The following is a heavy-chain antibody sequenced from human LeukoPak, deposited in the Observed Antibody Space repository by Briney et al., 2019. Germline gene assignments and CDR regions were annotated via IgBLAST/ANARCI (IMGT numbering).Heavy chain of an antibody. D-gene: IGHD5-24*01. J-gene: IGHJ4*02. V-gene: IGHV4-34*01. CDR2: INPRGST. CDR3: ARRRLGYYFDY. Sequence: SETLSLTCGVYGGSFSGYYWSRIRQPPGKGLEWIGEINPRGSTNYNPSLKSRVTLSADTSKNQFSLTLNSVTAADTAVYYCARRRLGYYFDYWGQGTLVTVSS. CDR1: GGSFSGYY.